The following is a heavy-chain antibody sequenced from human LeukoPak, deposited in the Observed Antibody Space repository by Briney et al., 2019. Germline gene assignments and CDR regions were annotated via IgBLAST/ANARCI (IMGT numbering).Heavy chain of an antibody. J-gene: IGHJ4*02. V-gene: IGHV3-9*01. CDR2: ISWNSGSI. Sequence: GGSLRLSCVASGFTFDDYAMHWVRQAPGKGLEWVSGISWNSGSIGYADSVKGRFTISRDNAKNTLYLQMNSLRAEDTAVYYCVPEEKYSSGWYYFDYWGQGTLVTVSS. CDR1: GFTFDDYA. D-gene: IGHD6-19*01. CDR3: VPEEKYSSGWYYFDY.